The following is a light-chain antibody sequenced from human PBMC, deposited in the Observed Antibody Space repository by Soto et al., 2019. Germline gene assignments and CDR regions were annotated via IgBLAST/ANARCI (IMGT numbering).Light chain of an antibody. CDR3: ATWDDSLNGGV. V-gene: IGLV1-44*01. CDR1: SSNIGSNI. J-gene: IGLJ3*02. Sequence: QSVLTQPPSASGTPGQRVSVSCSGTSSNIGSNIVNWYQQLPGTAPRLLIHSSNQRPSGVPDRFSGSKSGTSASLAISGLQSEDEADYYCATWDDSLNGGVFGGGTQLTVL. CDR2: SSN.